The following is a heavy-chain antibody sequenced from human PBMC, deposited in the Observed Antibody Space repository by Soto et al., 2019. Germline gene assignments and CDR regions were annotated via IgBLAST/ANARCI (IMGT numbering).Heavy chain of an antibody. Sequence: EVQLVESGGGLVQPGGSLRLSCAASGFTVSSNYMSWVRQAPGKGLEWVSVIYSGGSTYYADSVKGRFTISRHNSKNTLYLQMIGLRAEDTAVYYCARFRRYCSGGSCYADAFDIWGQGTMVTVSS. CDR3: ARFRRYCSGGSCYADAFDI. J-gene: IGHJ3*02. D-gene: IGHD2-15*01. V-gene: IGHV3-53*04. CDR1: GFTVSSNY. CDR2: IYSGGST.